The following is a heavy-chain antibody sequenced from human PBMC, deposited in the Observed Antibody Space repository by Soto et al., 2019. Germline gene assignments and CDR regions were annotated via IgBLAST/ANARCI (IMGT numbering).Heavy chain of an antibody. J-gene: IGHJ4*02. D-gene: IGHD2-15*01. V-gene: IGHV3-23*01. Sequence: EVQLLETGGGLVQPGGSLRLSCAASGFTFSSYAMNWVRQTSGKGLEWVSTIGGSGASTYYADSVKGRFTVSRDNPKNTLYLQMNSLRVEDTAVYYCAKDRGDGNYYLGYQFDSWGQGALVTVSS. CDR2: IGGSGAST. CDR3: AKDRGDGNYYLGYQFDS. CDR1: GFTFSSYA.